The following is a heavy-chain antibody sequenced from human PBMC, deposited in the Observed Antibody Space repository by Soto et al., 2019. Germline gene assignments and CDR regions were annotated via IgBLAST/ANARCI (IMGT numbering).Heavy chain of an antibody. CDR2: IFYSGNT. Sequence: QVQLQESGPGLVKPSQTLSLTCTVSGGSISSDGFYWSWIRQHPGKGLEWIGYIFYSGNTYYNPSLKXRXPXXVDTSKHRFSLKLRTVTAADTAVYYCASHASWFVPWGQGTLVTVYS. V-gene: IGHV4-31*03. J-gene: IGHJ5*02. CDR3: ASHASWFVP. CDR1: GGSISSDGFY.